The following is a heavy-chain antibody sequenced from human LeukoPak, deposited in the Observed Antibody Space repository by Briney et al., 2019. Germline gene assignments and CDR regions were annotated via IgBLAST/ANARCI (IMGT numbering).Heavy chain of an antibody. V-gene: IGHV4-30-2*01. CDR1: GGSISSGGYS. D-gene: IGHD2-21*01. Sequence: NPSETLSLTCAVSGGSISSGGYSWSWIRQPPGKGLEGMGYIFHSGRTYYHPSLKRRVTISVDMSKNQFSLKLSSVTAADTAVYSCARLPRHKSWFDPWGQGTLVTVSS. J-gene: IGHJ5*02. CDR2: IFHSGRT. CDR3: ARLPRHKSWFDP.